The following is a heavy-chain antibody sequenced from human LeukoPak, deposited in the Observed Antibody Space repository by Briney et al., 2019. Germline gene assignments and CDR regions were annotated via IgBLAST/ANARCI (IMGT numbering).Heavy chain of an antibody. V-gene: IGHV3-11*04. D-gene: IGHD3-3*01. CDR1: GFTFSDYY. J-gene: IGHJ4*02. Sequence: GGSLRLSCAASGFTFSDYYMSWSCHAPGKGLEWVSYISSSGSAISNADSVKGRINISRHNAKNSLYVQMNSLRAEDTAVYYCARDLGKTNTYYDFWIGYPPGPFDYWGQGTLVTVSS. CDR3: ARDLGKTNTYYDFWIGYPPGPFDY. CDR2: ISSSGSAI.